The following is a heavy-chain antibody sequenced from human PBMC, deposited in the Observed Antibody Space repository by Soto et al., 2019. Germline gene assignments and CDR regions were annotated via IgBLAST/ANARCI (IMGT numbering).Heavy chain of an antibody. J-gene: IGHJ6*02. Sequence: PGESLKISCKGSGYSFTSYWIGWVRQMPGKGLEWMGIIHPGDSDTRYSPSFQGQVTISADKSFSTAYLQWSSLKASDTAMYYCARTAAAGKYYYGVDVWGQGTTVTVSS. CDR3: ARTAAAGKYYYGVDV. V-gene: IGHV5-51*01. CDR2: IHPGDSDT. CDR1: GYSFTSYW. D-gene: IGHD6-13*01.